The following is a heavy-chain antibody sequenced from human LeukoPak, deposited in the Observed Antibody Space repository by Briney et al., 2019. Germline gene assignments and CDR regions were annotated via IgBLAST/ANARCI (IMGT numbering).Heavy chain of an antibody. CDR2: IKQDGSEK. Sequence: GGSLRLSCAASGFTFSSYWMSWVRQAPGKGLEWVANIKQDGSEKYYADSVKGRFTISRDNAKNSLYLQMNSLRAEDTVVYYCAREGWGANPPGYWGQGTLVTVSS. J-gene: IGHJ4*02. CDR1: GFTFSSYW. V-gene: IGHV3-7*01. D-gene: IGHD1-26*01. CDR3: AREGWGANPPGY.